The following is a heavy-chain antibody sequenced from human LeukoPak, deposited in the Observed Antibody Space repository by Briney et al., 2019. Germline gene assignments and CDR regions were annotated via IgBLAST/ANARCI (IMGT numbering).Heavy chain of an antibody. CDR1: GFTFDDYA. Sequence: PGGSLRLSCAASGFTFDDYAMHWVRQAPGKGLEWVSGISWNSGSIGYADSVKGRFTISRDNAKNSLYLQMNSLRAEDTALYYCAKSYYYDSSGYPDFDYWGQGTLVTVSS. CDR2: ISWNSGSI. CDR3: AKSYYYDSSGYPDFDY. J-gene: IGHJ4*02. D-gene: IGHD3-22*01. V-gene: IGHV3-9*01.